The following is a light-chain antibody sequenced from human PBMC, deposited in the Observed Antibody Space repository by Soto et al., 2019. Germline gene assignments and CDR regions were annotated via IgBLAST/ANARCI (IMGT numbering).Light chain of an antibody. CDR3: QQRSNWPST. V-gene: IGKV3-11*01. J-gene: IGKJ4*01. CDR2: DAS. CDR1: QRVSSY. Sequence: EIVLTQSPATLSLSPGNRATLSCRASQRVSSYLAWYQQQPGQAPRLLIYDASNRATGIPARFSGSGSGTDFTLTITSLEPEDFAVYYCQQRSNWPSTFGGGTKVEIK.